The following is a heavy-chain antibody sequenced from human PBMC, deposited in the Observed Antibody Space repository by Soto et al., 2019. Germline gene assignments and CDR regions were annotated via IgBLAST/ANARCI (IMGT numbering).Heavy chain of an antibody. V-gene: IGHV1-18*04. CDR3: ARGPVAVSEF. CDR2: ISPYSGET. CDR1: GYTFTSYG. J-gene: IGHJ6*03. D-gene: IGHD6-19*01. Sequence: ASVKVSCKASGYTFTSYGIVWVRQAPGQGLEWMGWISPYSGETRYAEKFKDRVTLTTDTYTKTAYMDLRNLKSDDTAVYWCARGPVAVSEFWGK.